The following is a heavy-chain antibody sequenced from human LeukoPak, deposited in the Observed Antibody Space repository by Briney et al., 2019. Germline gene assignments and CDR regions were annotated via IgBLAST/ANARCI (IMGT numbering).Heavy chain of an antibody. CDR1: GGSIRSSSYY. CDR2: IYYSGST. J-gene: IGHJ2*01. CDR3: ARLRPWYFDL. Sequence: SETLSLTSTVSGGSIRSSSYYWGWIRQPPGKGLEWIGSIYYSGSTYYNPSLKSRVTISVDTSKNQFSLKLSSVTAADTAVYYCARLRPWYFDLWGRGTLVTVSS. V-gene: IGHV4-39*01.